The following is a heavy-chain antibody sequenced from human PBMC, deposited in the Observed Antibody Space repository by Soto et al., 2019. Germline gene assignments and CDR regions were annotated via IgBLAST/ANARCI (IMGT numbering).Heavy chain of an antibody. V-gene: IGHV4-31*03. CDR1: GGSISSGGYY. CDR3: ARDRCCGGDSGAFYI. CDR2: IYYRGST. Sequence: QVQLQESGPGLVKPSQTLSLTCTVSGGSISSGGYYWIWLRQHPGKGLEWIGYIYYRGSTYYNPSLKSRVTISVDKSKNQFSLKLSSLTAADTAVDDCARDRCCGGDSGAFYIWGQGTIVTVAS. J-gene: IGHJ3*02. D-gene: IGHD2-21*02.